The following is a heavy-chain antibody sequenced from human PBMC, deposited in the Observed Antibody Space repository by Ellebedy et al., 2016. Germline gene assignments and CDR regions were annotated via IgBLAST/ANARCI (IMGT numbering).Heavy chain of an antibody. CDR3: ARKGGSGSTGEH. D-gene: IGHD5-12*01. CDR1: GFTFSSYS. Sequence: GGSLRLSXAASGFTFSSYSMNWVRQAPGKGLEWVSSISSSSSYIYYADSVKGRFTISRDNAKNSLYLQMNSLRAEDTAVYYCARKGGSGSTGEHWGQGTLVTVSS. V-gene: IGHV3-21*01. J-gene: IGHJ1*01. CDR2: ISSSSSYI.